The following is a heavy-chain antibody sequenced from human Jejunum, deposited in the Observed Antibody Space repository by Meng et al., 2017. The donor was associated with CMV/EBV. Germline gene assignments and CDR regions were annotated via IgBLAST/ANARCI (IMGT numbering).Heavy chain of an antibody. Sequence: QLVGSGGGWTPPGGSLRLSCAASAFTVSSNYKNWVRKAQGKGLEWVSVIYNGDNTNYAESVRGRFTISRDNSKNTLYLQMNSLRAEDTAVYYCAGGAVWLVYEYWGQGTLVTVSS. J-gene: IGHJ4*02. V-gene: IGHV3-53*01. CDR1: AFTVSSNY. D-gene: IGHD5-12*01. CDR3: AGGAVWLVYEY. CDR2: IYNGDNT.